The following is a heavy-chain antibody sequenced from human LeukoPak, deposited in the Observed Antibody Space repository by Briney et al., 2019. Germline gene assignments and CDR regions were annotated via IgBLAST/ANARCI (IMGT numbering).Heavy chain of an antibody. CDR2: IKQDGSEK. CDR3: AREMASDPPTITIFGVVISSGGLPDY. J-gene: IGHJ4*02. CDR1: GFTFSSYW. Sequence: HPGGSLRLSCAASGFTFSSYWMSWVRQAPGKGLEWVANIKQDGSEKYYVDSVKGRFTISRDNAKSSLYLQMNSLRAEDTAVYYCAREMASDPPTITIFGVVISSGGLPDYWGQGTLVTVSS. V-gene: IGHV3-7*01. D-gene: IGHD3-3*01.